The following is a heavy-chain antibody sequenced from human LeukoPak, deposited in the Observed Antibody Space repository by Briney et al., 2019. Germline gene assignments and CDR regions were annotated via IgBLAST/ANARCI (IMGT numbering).Heavy chain of an antibody. CDR3: ARGYCSGGSCSHDAFDI. D-gene: IGHD2-15*01. J-gene: IGHJ3*02. Sequence: GASVKVSCKASGYTFTSYDINWVRQATGQGLEWMGWMNPNSGNTGYAQKFQGRVTITRNTSISTAYMELSSLRSEDTAVYYCARGYCSGGSCSHDAFDIWRQGTMVTVSS. CDR2: MNPNSGNT. V-gene: IGHV1-8*03. CDR1: GYTFTSYD.